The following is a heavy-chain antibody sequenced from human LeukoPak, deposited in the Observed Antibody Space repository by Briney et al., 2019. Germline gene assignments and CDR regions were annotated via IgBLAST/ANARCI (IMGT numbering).Heavy chain of an antibody. V-gene: IGHV4-39*07. CDR2: IYYSGST. CDR1: GGSISSSSYY. Sequence: PSETLSLTCTVSGGSISSSSYYWGWIRQPPGKGLEWIGSIYYSGSTYYNPSLKSRVTISVDTSKNQFSLKLSSVTAADTAVYYCARVNDGWIYYFDYWGQGTLVTVSS. CDR3: ARVNDGWIYYFDY. J-gene: IGHJ4*02. D-gene: IGHD5-24*01.